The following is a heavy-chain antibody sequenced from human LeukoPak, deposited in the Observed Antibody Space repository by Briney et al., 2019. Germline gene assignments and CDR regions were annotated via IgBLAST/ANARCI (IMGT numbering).Heavy chain of an antibody. CDR3: ARGGPHYDFWSGYYNRPNYYYYYYMDV. CDR1: GGSFSGYY. CDR2: INHSGST. Sequence: SETLSLICAVYGGSFSGYYWSWIRQPPGKGLEWIGEINHSGSTNYNPSLKSRVTISVDTSKNQFSLKLSSVTAADTAVYYCARGGPHYDFWSGYYNRPNYYYYYYMDVWGKGTTVTVSS. J-gene: IGHJ6*03. V-gene: IGHV4-34*01. D-gene: IGHD3-3*01.